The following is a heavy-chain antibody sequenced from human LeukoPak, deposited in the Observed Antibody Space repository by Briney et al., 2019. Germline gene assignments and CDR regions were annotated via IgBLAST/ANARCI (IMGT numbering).Heavy chain of an antibody. CDR2: IYHSGST. Sequence: SETLSLTCAVSGGSISSSNWWSWVRQPPGKGLEWIGEIYHSGSTNYNPSLKSRVTISVDKSKNRFSLKLSSVTAADTAVYYCARDPANCSSTSCYSFDYWGQGTLVTVSS. V-gene: IGHV4-4*02. J-gene: IGHJ4*02. CDR3: ARDPANCSSTSCYSFDY. CDR1: GGSISSSNW. D-gene: IGHD2-2*01.